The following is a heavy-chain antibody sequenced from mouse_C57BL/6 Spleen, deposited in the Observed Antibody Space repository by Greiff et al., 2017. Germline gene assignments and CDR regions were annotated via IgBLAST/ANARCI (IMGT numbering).Heavy chain of an antibody. V-gene: IGHV5-9-1*02. CDR1: GFTFSSYA. CDR2: ISSGGDYI. J-gene: IGHJ3*01. Sequence: EVQRVESGEGLVKPGGSLKLSCAASGFTFSSYAMSWVRQTPEKRLEWVAYISSGGDYIYYADTVKGRFTISRDNARNTLYLQMSSLKSEDTAMYYCTRDGLRAWFAYWGQGTLVTVAA. CDR3: TRDGLRAWFAY. D-gene: IGHD2-4*01.